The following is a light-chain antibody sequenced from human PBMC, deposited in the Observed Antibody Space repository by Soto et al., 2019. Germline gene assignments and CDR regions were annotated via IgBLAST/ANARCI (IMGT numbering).Light chain of an antibody. J-gene: IGKJ4*01. Sequence: EILMTQSPDTLSVSPGERATLSCRASQSINDKLAWYQQRPGQAPRLLFYGASTRASNVPARLGGSGSGTDFTLTISSLQSEDFSVYYCQQYHIWPPLTVGGGPRVEIK. CDR2: GAS. CDR1: QSINDK. V-gene: IGKV3-15*01. CDR3: QQYHIWPPLT.